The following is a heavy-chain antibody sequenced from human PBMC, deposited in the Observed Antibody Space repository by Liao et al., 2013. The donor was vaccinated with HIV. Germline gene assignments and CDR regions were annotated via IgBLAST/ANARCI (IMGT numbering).Heavy chain of an antibody. J-gene: IGHJ4*02. Sequence: QVQLQESGPGLVKPSETLSLTCTVSGGSISSYYWSWIRQPAGKGLEWIGRIYTSGITNDNPSLKSRVTMSLDTSKNQFSLKLSSVTAADTAMYYCARGRKWNYLNFFDYWGQGPLVTVSS. D-gene: IGHD1-7*01. V-gene: IGHV4-4*07. CDR3: ARGRKWNYLNFFDY. CDR2: IYTSGIT. CDR1: GGSISSYY.